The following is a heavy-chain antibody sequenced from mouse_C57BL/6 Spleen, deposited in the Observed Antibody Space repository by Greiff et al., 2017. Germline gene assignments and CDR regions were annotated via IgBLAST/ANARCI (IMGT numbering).Heavy chain of an antibody. CDR3: TRKGDDYDDWFAY. D-gene: IGHD2-4*01. V-gene: IGHV1-15*01. J-gene: IGHJ3*01. CDR1: GYTFTDYE. CDR2: IDPETGGT. Sequence: VQLQQSGAELVRPGASVTLSCKASGYTFTDYEMHWVKQTPVHGLEWIGAIDPETGGTAYNQKFKGKAILTADKSSSTAYMELRSLTSEDSAVYYCTRKGDDYDDWFAYWGQGTLVTVSA.